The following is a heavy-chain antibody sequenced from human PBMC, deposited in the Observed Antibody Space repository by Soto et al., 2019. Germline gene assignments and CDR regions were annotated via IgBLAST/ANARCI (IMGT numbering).Heavy chain of an antibody. J-gene: IGHJ4*02. CDR3: ASPYLYCSRTSFYDY. D-gene: IGHD2-2*01. V-gene: IGHV3-23*01. CDR1: GFTFSSYA. CDR2: ISGGGGST. Sequence: GGSLRLSCAASGFTFSSYAMSWVRQAPGKGLEWVPAISGGGGSTYNADSVKGRFTISRDNSKNTLYLQMNSLRAGDTAVYYCASPYLYCSRTSFYDYWGQGTMVIVS.